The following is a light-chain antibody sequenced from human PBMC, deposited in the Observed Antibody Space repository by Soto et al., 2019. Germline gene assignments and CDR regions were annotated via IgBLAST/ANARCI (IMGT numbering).Light chain of an antibody. Sequence: QSALTQPPSASGSPGQSVTISCTGTSSDAGGYNYVSWYQQHPGKAPKLMIYEDSKRPSGVPDRFSGSKSGNTASLTVSGLQAEDEADYYCSSYAGSNKVFGGGTKLTVL. CDR2: EDS. CDR1: SSDAGGYNY. J-gene: IGLJ2*01. V-gene: IGLV2-8*01. CDR3: SSYAGSNKV.